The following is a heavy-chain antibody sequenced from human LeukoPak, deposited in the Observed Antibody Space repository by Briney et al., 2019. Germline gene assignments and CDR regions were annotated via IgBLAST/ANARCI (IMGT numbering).Heavy chain of an antibody. D-gene: IGHD2-2*01. V-gene: IGHV1-8*01. CDR2: MNPNSGNT. CDR1: GYTFTSYD. CDR3: ARTVRETLVPAAYYFDY. J-gene: IGHJ4*02. Sequence: ASVKVSCKASGYTFTSYDINWVRQATGQGLEWMGWMNPNSGNTGYAQKFQGRVTMTRNTSISTAYMELSSLRSEDTAVYHCARTVRETLVPAAYYFDYWGQGTLVTVSS.